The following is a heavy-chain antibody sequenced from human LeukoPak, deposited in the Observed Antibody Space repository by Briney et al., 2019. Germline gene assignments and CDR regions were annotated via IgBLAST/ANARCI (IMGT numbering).Heavy chain of an antibody. J-gene: IGHJ4*02. Sequence: GRSLRLSCAASGFTFSSYAMHWVRQAPGKGLEWVAVISYDGSNKYYADSVKGRFTISRDNSKNTLYLQMNSPRAEDTAVYYCARAGIVGAFDYWGQGTLVTVSS. CDR2: ISYDGSNK. CDR3: ARAGIVGAFDY. V-gene: IGHV3-30*04. CDR1: GFTFSSYA. D-gene: IGHD1-26*01.